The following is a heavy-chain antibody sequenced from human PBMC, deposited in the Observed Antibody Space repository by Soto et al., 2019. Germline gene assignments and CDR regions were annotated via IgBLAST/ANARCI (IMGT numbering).Heavy chain of an antibody. CDR1: GFTFSSYV. CDR3: AKDSSHIAARPAGWFDP. CDR2: ISGSGGST. J-gene: IGHJ5*02. Sequence: PGGSLRLSCAASGFTFSSYVMSWVRQAPGKGLEWVSAISGSGGSTYYADSVKGRFTISRDNSKNTLYLQMNSLRAEDTAVYYCAKDSSHIAARPAGWFDPWGQGTLVTVSS. V-gene: IGHV3-23*01. D-gene: IGHD6-6*01.